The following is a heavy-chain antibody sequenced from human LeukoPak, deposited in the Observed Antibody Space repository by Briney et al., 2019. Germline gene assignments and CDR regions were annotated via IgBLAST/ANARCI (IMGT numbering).Heavy chain of an antibody. CDR1: GGSISSSSYY. Sequence: SETLSLTCTVSGGSISSSSYYWGWIRQPPGEGLEWIGEINHSGSTNYNPSLKSRVTISVDTSKNQFSLKLSSVTAADTAVYYCARSPIIWGQYYFDYWGQGTLVTVSS. D-gene: IGHD3-16*01. V-gene: IGHV4-39*07. CDR3: ARSPIIWGQYYFDY. CDR2: INHSGST. J-gene: IGHJ4*02.